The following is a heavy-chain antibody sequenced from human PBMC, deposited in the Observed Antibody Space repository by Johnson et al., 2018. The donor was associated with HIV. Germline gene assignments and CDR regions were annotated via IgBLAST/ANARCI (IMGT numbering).Heavy chain of an antibody. CDR2: ISYDGSNT. V-gene: IGHV3-30*04. J-gene: IGHJ3*02. CDR1: GFSFSTYA. D-gene: IGHD4-17*01. CDR3: ARANSYGDYRAKAFDI. Sequence: QVQLVESGGGVVQPGRSLRLSCAASGFSFSTYAMHWVRQAPGKGLEWLIVISYDGSNTYYADSVKGRFTISRDNAKNSLYLQMNSLRAEDTALYYCARANSYGDYRAKAFDIWGQGTMVTVSS.